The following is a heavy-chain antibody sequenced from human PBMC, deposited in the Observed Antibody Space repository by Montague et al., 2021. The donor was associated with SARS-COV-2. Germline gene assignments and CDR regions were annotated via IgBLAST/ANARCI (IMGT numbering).Heavy chain of an antibody. CDR1: GGFIRSYY. J-gene: IGHJ4*02. V-gene: IGHV4-59*01. CDR2: IYYTGDT. CDR3: ARFWSGYVDK. Sequence: SETLSLTCSFSGGFIRSYYCSWIRLPPVKALEWLGHIYYTGDTTHNPSLNSRVTISVDTSRSQFSLMLTYVTAADTAVYFCARFWSGYVDKWSQGTMVTVSS. D-gene: IGHD3-3*01.